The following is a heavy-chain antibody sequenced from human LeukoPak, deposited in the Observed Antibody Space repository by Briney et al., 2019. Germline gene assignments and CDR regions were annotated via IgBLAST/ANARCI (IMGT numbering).Heavy chain of an antibody. J-gene: IGHJ5*02. Sequence: GESLKISCKGSGYSFTTYWIGWVRQMPGKGLEWMGIIYPGDSDTRYSPSFQGQVTISADKSINTAYVQWSSLKASDTAMYYCARVTFGVVNGNWFDPWGQGTLVTVSS. D-gene: IGHD3-3*01. CDR1: GYSFTTYW. CDR3: ARVTFGVVNGNWFDP. V-gene: IGHV5-51*01. CDR2: IYPGDSDT.